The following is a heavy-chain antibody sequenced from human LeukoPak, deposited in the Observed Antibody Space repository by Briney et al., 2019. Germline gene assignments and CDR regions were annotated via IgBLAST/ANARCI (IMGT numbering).Heavy chain of an antibody. CDR2: IYSGENT. CDR3: ARDLLGRIAVSGDDY. CDR1: GFSVSSNY. V-gene: IGHV3-53*01. D-gene: IGHD6-19*01. J-gene: IGHJ4*02. Sequence: GGSLRLSCAVSGFSVSSNYMSWVRQAPGKGLEWVSLIYSGENTYYADSVKGRFTISRDNSKNTLYLQMNSLRAEDTAVYYCARDLLGRIAVSGDDYWGQGTLVIVSS.